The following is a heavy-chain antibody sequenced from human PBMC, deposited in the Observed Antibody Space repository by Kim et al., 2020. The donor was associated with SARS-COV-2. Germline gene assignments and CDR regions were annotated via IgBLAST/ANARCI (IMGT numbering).Heavy chain of an antibody. CDR3: ARDHKGIAVAGSMVPAFDI. V-gene: IGHV1-69*04. Sequence: GRVTITADKSTSTAYMELSSLRSEDTAVYYCARDHKGIAVAGSMVPAFDIWGQGTMVTVSS. J-gene: IGHJ3*02. D-gene: IGHD6-19*01.